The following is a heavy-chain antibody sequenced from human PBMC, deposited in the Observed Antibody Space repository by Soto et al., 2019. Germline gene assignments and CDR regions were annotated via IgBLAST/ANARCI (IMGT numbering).Heavy chain of an antibody. Sequence: GGSLRLSCAASGFTFDDYTMHWVRQAPGKGLEWVSLISWDGGSTYYADSVKGRFTISRDNSKNSLYLQMNSLRTEDTALYYCAKDISARPFQAFDYWGQGTLVTVSS. CDR3: AKDISARPFQAFDY. CDR1: GFTFDDYT. J-gene: IGHJ4*02. V-gene: IGHV3-43*01. D-gene: IGHD6-6*01. CDR2: ISWDGGST.